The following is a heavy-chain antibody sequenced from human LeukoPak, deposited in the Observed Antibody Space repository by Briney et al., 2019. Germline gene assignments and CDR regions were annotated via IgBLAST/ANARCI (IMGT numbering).Heavy chain of an antibody. D-gene: IGHD6-13*01. V-gene: IGHV3-23*01. J-gene: IGHJ4*02. CDR1: GFTFSSYA. Sequence: GGPLSLFCAASGFTFSSYAMSWVRQAPGKGLQWVSSISGSGTSTYYADSVKGRFTISRDNSKNTPFLQMNSLRADDTAVYYCAKERYSSSWYVFDYWGQGSLVTVSS. CDR3: AKERYSSSWYVFDY. CDR2: ISGSGTST.